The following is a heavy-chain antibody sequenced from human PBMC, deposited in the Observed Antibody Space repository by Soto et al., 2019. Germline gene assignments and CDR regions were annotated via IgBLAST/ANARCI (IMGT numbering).Heavy chain of an antibody. CDR3: ARDMRVESDFWSGYTVYYYYGMDV. J-gene: IGHJ6*02. V-gene: IGHV3-30-3*01. D-gene: IGHD3-3*01. CDR1: GFTFRSYA. CDR2: ISYDGSNK. Sequence: GGSLRLSCGGSGFTFRSYAMHWVRQAPGKGLEGVAGISYDGSNKYYADSVKGRFTISRDNSKNTLYLQMNSLRAEDTAVYYCARDMRVESDFWSGYTVYYYYGMDVWGQGTTVTVSS.